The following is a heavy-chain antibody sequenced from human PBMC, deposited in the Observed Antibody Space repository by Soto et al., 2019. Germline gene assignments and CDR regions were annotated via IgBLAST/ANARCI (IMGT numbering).Heavy chain of an antibody. V-gene: IGHV3-30*18. CDR1: GFTFSSYG. CDR3: AKDFDVAAAAYYFDY. CDR2: LSYDGKNR. Sequence: GGSLRLSCAASGFTFSSYGMHWVRQAPGKGLEWVAVLSYDGKNRYYADSVKGRFTISRDNSKNTLYLQMNSLRAEDTAVYYCAKDFDVAAAAYYFDYLGQGTLVTVSS. J-gene: IGHJ4*02. D-gene: IGHD6-13*01.